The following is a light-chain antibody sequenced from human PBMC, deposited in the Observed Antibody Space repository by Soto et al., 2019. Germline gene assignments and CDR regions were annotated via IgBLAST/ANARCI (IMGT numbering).Light chain of an antibody. CDR1: QNVDSN. V-gene: IGKV3-15*01. CDR2: GAS. J-gene: IGKJ1*01. Sequence: EIVLTQSPGTLSLSPGERATLSCRASQNVDSNYLAWYQQKPGQAPRLLIYGASTRATGIPARFSGSGSGTEFTLTISSLQSEDFAVYYCQQYNNWPPTWTFGQGTKVDI. CDR3: QQYNNWPPTWT.